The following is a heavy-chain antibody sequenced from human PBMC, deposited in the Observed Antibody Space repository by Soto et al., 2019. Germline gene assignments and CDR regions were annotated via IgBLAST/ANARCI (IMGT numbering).Heavy chain of an antibody. CDR1: GGSINNFY. Sequence: SETLSLTCTVSGGSINNFYWSWIRQPPGKGLEWIGYIYYSGNTNYNPSLKSRLTISVDTSKGQFSLKLSSATAADTAVYYCARGGTFRTFDNWAREPWSPSPQ. J-gene: IGHJ4*02. V-gene: IGHV4-59*01. CDR2: IYYSGNT. CDR3: ARGGTFRTFDN. D-gene: IGHD3-16*01.